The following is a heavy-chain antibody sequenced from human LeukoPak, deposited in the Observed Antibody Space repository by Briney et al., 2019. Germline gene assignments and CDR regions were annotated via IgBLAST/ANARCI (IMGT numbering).Heavy chain of an antibody. Sequence: SETLSLTCTVSGGSISSYYWSWIRQPAGKGLEWIGRIYTSGSTNYNPSLKSRVTISVDTSKNQFSLKLSSVTAADTAVYFCARDPQGGTTSDAFDIWGQGTMVTVSS. CDR1: GGSISSYY. J-gene: IGHJ3*02. D-gene: IGHD1-1*01. V-gene: IGHV4-4*07. CDR2: IYTSGST. CDR3: ARDPQGGTTSDAFDI.